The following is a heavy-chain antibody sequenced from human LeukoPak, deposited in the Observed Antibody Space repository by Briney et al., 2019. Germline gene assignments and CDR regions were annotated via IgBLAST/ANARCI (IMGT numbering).Heavy chain of an antibody. D-gene: IGHD6-19*01. CDR3: ARDGFQYSSGWYSGVGYFDY. V-gene: IGHV3-7*01. CDR1: GFTFGSYW. Sequence: PGGSLRLSCAASGFTFGSYWMTWARQAPGKGLEWVANIKQDGSEKYYVDSVRGRFTISRDNAKNSLYLQMNSLRAEDTAVYYCARDGFQYSSGWYSGVGYFDYWGQGTLVTVSS. J-gene: IGHJ4*02. CDR2: IKQDGSEK.